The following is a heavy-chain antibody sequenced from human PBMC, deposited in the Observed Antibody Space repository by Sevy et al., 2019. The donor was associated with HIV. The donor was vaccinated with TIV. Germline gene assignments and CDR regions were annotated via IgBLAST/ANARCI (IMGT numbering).Heavy chain of an antibody. V-gene: IGHV3-7*01. CDR2: IKQDGSEK. D-gene: IGHD6-13*01. Sequence: GGSLRLSCAASGFTLSSYWMSWVRQAPGKGLEWVANIKQDGSEKYYVDSVKGRFTISRDNAKNSLYLQMNSLRAEDTAVYYCARAIAATGRSWGQGTLVTVSS. CDR1: GFTLSSYW. CDR3: ARAIAATGRS. J-gene: IGHJ5*02.